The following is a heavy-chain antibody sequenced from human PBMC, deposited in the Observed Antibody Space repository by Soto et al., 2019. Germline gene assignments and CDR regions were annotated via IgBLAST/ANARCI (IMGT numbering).Heavy chain of an antibody. Sequence: KGLEWVAVISYDGSNKYYADSVKGRFTISRDNSKNTLYLQMNSLRAGDTAVYYCFFFFQAVDGIRDVRSVSAFLLNRSSDL. CDR3: FFFFQAVDGIRDVRSVSAFLLNRSSDL. CDR2: ISYDGSNK. J-gene: IGHJ2*01. V-gene: IGHV3-30*03. D-gene: IGHD3-10*02.